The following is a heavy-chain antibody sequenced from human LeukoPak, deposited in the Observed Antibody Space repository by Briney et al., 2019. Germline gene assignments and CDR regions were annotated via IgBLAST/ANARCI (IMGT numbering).Heavy chain of an antibody. D-gene: IGHD4-23*01. CDR3: VRGMRSGGNSPWDS. V-gene: IGHV4-31*03. Sequence: SETLSLTCTVSGASINSSGYYWSWIRQPPVKGLEWIGYIFYNGNTYYNPSVKSRVTISGDTSKNRFSLNLRSVTAADTAMYYCVRGMRSGGNSPWDSWGQGTLVTVSS. J-gene: IGHJ4*02. CDR2: IFYNGNT. CDR1: GASINSSGYY.